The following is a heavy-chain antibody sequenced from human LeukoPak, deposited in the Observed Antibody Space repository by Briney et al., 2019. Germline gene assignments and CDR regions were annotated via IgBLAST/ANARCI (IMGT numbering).Heavy chain of an antibody. V-gene: IGHV1-3*01. J-gene: IGHJ3*02. CDR1: GYTFTSYA. CDR2: INACNGNT. Sequence: GASVKVSCKASGYTFTSYAMHWVGQAPGQRLEWMGWINACNGNTKYSQKFQGRVTITRGTSAITAYMELSSLRSEDTAVYYCARDPTQRESAFDIWGQGTMVTVSS. CDR3: ARDPTQRESAFDI.